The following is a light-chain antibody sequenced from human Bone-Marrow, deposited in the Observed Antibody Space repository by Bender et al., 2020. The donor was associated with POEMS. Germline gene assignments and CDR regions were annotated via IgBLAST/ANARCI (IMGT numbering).Light chain of an antibody. CDR3: GSYTSSSIPFV. J-gene: IGLJ1*01. V-gene: IGLV2-14*01. Sequence: QSALTQPRSVSGSPGQSVTISCTGTSSDVGGYKFVSWYQQHPGKAPKLMIYDVTNRPSGVSNRFSGSKSGNTASLTISGLQAEDEADYCCGSYTSSSIPFVFGTVTKVTVL. CDR1: SSDVGGYKF. CDR2: DVT.